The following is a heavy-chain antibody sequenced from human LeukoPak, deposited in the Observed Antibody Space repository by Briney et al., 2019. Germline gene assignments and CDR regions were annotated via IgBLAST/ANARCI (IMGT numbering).Heavy chain of an antibody. CDR1: GFTFGSYW. Sequence: GGSLRLTCAASGFTFGSYWMHWVRQAPGKGLVWVSRINGDGSTTTYADSVKGRFTISRDNSKNTLYLQMNSLRAEDTAVYYCAKDGAYDSSGYAEHFDYWGQGTLVTVSS. V-gene: IGHV3-74*01. CDR2: INGDGSTT. J-gene: IGHJ4*02. CDR3: AKDGAYDSSGYAEHFDY. D-gene: IGHD3-22*01.